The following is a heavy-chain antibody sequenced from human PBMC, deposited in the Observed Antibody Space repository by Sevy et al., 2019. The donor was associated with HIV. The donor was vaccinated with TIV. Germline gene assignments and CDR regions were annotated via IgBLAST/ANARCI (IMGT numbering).Heavy chain of an antibody. V-gene: IGHV3-15*01. Sequence: EGSLRLSCAASGFNFSNAWMSWVRQAPGKGLEWVGRIKSKTDGGTTDYAAPVKGRFTISRDDSKNTLYLQMNSLKTEDTAVYYCTTDHSSGWSEYFQHWGQGTLVTVSS. D-gene: IGHD6-19*01. CDR3: TTDHSSGWSEYFQH. CDR2: IKSKTDGGTT. CDR1: GFNFSNAW. J-gene: IGHJ1*01.